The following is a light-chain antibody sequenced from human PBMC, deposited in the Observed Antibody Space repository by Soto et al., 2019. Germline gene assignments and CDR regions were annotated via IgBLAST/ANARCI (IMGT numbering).Light chain of an antibody. J-gene: IGKJ1*01. CDR1: QSISSW. V-gene: IGKV1-5*03. CDR3: QQYNSYPWT. Sequence: DIQMTQSPSTLSASVGDRVTITCRASQSISSWLAWYQQKPGKAPKSLIYTASSLESGVPSRFSGSGSGTEITLTISSLQPDDFATYYCQQYNSYPWTFGQGTKVEIK. CDR2: TAS.